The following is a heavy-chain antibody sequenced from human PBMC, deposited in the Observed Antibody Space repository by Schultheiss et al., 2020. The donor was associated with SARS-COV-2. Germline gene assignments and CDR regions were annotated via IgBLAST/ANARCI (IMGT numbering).Heavy chain of an antibody. CDR2: SRPKAKRYTT. J-gene: IGHJ4*02. Sequence: GGSLRLSCAASGFTFSDYYMSWIRQAPGKGLEWVGRSRPKAKRYTTEYAASVKGRFIISRDDSKNSLYVQMNSLRTEDTAVYYCARLAYSYDSSGYLLAPTFDYWGQGTLVTVSS. CDR1: GFTFSDYY. V-gene: IGHV3-72*01. CDR3: ARLAYSYDSSGYLLAPTFDY. D-gene: IGHD3-22*01.